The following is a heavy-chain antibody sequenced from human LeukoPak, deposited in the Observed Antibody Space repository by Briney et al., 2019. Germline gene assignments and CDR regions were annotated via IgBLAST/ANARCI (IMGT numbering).Heavy chain of an antibody. J-gene: IGHJ4*02. CDR2: IYHSGST. V-gene: IGHV4-4*02. Sequence: SETLSLTCAVSGGSIGSGNWWSWVRQPPGKGLEWIGEIYHSGSTNYNSSLKSRVTISVDTSKNQFSLQLNSVTPEDTAVYYCARQMGGFDYWGQGTLVTVSS. CDR3: ARQMGGFDY. CDR1: GGSIGSGNW. D-gene: IGHD3-16*01.